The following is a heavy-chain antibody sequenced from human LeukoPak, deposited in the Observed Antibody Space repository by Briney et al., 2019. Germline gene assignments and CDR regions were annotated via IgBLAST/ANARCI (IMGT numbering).Heavy chain of an antibody. CDR1: GFTFDDYG. V-gene: IGHV3-20*04. J-gene: IGHJ4*02. Sequence: GGSLRLSCAASGFTFDDYGMSWVRQAPGKGLEWGSGINWNGGSTGYADSVKGRFTISRDNAKNSLYLQMNSLRAEDTAVYYCARLLWFGESNATDYWGQGTLVTVSS. D-gene: IGHD3-10*01. CDR2: INWNGGST. CDR3: ARLLWFGESNATDY.